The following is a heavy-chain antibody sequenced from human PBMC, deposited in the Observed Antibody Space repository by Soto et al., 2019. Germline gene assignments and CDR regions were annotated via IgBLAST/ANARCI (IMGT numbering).Heavy chain of an antibody. CDR2: IYYSGST. D-gene: IGHD6-19*01. Sequence: QVQLQESGPGLVKPSETLSLTCTVSGGSVSTGRYYWSWSRQPPGKGLEWIGYIYYSGSTSYSSTLKSRVTISVDTSNNQFSLKLSSVTAADTAVYYCARSEAGNGWLGGQGTLVTVSS. CDR3: ARSEAGNGWL. V-gene: IGHV4-61*01. J-gene: IGHJ4*02. CDR1: GGSVSTGRYY.